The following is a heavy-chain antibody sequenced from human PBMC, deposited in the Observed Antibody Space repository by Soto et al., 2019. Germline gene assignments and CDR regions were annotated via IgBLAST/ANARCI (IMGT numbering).Heavy chain of an antibody. V-gene: IGHV3-15*01. Sequence: GGSLRLSCAASGFTFSNAWMSWVRQAPGKGLELVSRIKSKTDGGTTDYAAPVKGRFTISRDDSKNTLYLQMNSLKTEDTSVYYCTTGHWGSSRVYWGQGTLVTVSS. J-gene: IGHJ4*02. CDR2: IKSKTDGGTT. D-gene: IGHD7-27*01. CDR3: TTGHWGSSRVY. CDR1: GFTFSNAW.